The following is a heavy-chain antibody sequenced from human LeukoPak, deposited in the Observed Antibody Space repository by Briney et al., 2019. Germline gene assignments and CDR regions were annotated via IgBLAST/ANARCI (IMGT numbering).Heavy chain of an antibody. Sequence: SSEPLSLTCTVSSASVKTYYWSWIPQPPGKGLEWVGYIIFSESTNYNPSLKSRVTITIDTSKNQFSLNLSSVTAADTAVYYCARHSPSYYDSSGYRAFDIWGQGTMVTVTS. CDR1: SASVKTYY. CDR2: IIFSEST. CDR3: ARHSPSYYDSSGYRAFDI. D-gene: IGHD3-22*01. V-gene: IGHV4-59*08. J-gene: IGHJ3*02.